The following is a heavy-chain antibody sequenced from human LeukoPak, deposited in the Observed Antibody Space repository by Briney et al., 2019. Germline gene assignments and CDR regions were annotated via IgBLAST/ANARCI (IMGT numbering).Heavy chain of an antibody. CDR3: SSQYYSSGYYIFDH. CDR1: GGSFSGYY. J-gene: IGHJ4*02. V-gene: IGHV4-34*01. D-gene: IGHD3-22*01. CDR2: INHSGST. Sequence: PSETLSLTCAVYGGSFSGYYWSWIRQPPGKGLEWIGEINHSGSTNYNPSLKSRVTISVDTSKNQFSLKLSSVTAADTAVYYCSSQYYSSGYYIFDHWGQGTLVTVSS.